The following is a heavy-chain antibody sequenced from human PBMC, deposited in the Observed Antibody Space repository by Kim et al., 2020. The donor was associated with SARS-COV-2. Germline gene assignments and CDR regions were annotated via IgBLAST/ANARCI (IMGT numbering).Heavy chain of an antibody. J-gene: IGHJ5*02. Sequence: SETLSLTCAVYGGSFSGYYWSWIRQPPGKGLEWIGEINHSGSTNYNPSLKSRVTISVDTSKNQFSLKLSSVTAADTAVYYCARGRRYCTNGVCYRRYWFDPWGQGTLVTVSS. CDR3: ARGRRYCTNGVCYRRYWFDP. CDR2: INHSGST. D-gene: IGHD2-8*01. CDR1: GGSFSGYY. V-gene: IGHV4-34*01.